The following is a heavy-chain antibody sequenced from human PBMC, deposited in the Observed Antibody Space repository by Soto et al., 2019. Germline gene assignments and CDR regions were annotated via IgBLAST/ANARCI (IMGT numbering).Heavy chain of an antibody. D-gene: IGHD1-20*01. Sequence: QVQLQESGPGLVKPSETLSLTCTVSGGSSSSYYWSWIRQPPGKGLEWIGYIYYSGSTNYNPSLKSRVTISVDTSKNQFSLKLGSVTAADTAVYYCARRYGYSFDYWGQGTLVTVSS. J-gene: IGHJ4*02. V-gene: IGHV4-59*08. CDR1: GGSSSSYY. CDR2: IYYSGST. CDR3: ARRYGYSFDY.